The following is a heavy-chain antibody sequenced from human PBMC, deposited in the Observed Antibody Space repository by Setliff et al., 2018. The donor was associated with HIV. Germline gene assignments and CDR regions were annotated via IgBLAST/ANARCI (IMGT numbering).Heavy chain of an antibody. J-gene: IGHJ6*03. D-gene: IGHD2-21*02. CDR3: ARGVLITKRVTQTGGYYYYTDV. CDR1: GGSLSGYY. CDR2: INQSGNT. Sequence: PSETLSLTCAVYGGSLSGYYWSWVRQSPGRGLEWIGEINQSGNTNFNPSLKSRLIISVDTSKSQFSLKLTSVTAADTAVYYCARGVLITKRVTQTGGYYYYTDVWGKGTTVTVSS. V-gene: IGHV4-34*01.